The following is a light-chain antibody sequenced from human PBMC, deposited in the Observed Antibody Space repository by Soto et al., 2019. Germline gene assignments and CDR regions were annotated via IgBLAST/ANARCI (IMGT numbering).Light chain of an antibody. CDR3: SSYAGSNNPYV. CDR2: EVS. V-gene: IGLV2-8*01. Sequence: QSALTQPPSASGSPGQSVTISCTGTSSDVGGYNYVSWYQQHPGKAPKLMIYEVSKRPSGVPYRFSGSKSGNTASLTVSGIQAEDEADYYCSSYAGSNNPYVFGTGTKLTVL. J-gene: IGLJ1*01. CDR1: SSDVGGYNY.